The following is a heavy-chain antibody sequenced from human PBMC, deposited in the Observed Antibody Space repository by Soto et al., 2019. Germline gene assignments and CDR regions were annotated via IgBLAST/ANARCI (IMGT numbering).Heavy chain of an antibody. D-gene: IGHD1-1*01. J-gene: IGHJ1*01. CDR2: VHHTGST. Sequence: QVQLQESGSRLLKPSQTLSLTCAVSGGSISSGGYSWTWIRQPPGKGLEWIGYVHHTGSTTYNPSLKTRVNISVERPNNQFFLTLTSATAGGSAIYYCARGLWNDVFQYWGRGILVNVSS. V-gene: IGHV4-30-2*01. CDR1: GGSISSGGYS. CDR3: ARGLWNDVFQY.